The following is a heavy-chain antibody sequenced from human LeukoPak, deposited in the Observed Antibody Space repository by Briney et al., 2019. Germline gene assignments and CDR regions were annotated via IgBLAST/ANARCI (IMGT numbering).Heavy chain of an antibody. J-gene: IGHJ4*02. Sequence: GGSLRLSCAASGFTFSSYAMSWVRQAPGKGLEWVSAISGSGGSTYYADSVKGRFTISRDNSKNTLYLQMNSLRAENTAVYYCAPLTMIVPPFDYWAREPWSPSPQ. CDR2: ISGSGGST. CDR3: APLTMIVPPFDY. V-gene: IGHV3-23*01. CDR1: GFTFSSYA. D-gene: IGHD3-22*01.